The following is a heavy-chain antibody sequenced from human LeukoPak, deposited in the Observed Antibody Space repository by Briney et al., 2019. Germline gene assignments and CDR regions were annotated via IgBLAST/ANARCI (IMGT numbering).Heavy chain of an antibody. Sequence: GASLRLSCAASGFIFRNYAMSWVRQAPGKGLEWVSSISSSSSYIYYADSVKGRFTTSRDNAKNSLYLQMNSLRAEDTAVYYCARPVAARPLFYYYGMDVWGQGTTVTVSS. CDR3: ARPVAARPLFYYYGMDV. CDR2: ISSSSSYI. J-gene: IGHJ6*02. CDR1: GFIFRNYA. D-gene: IGHD6-6*01. V-gene: IGHV3-21*01.